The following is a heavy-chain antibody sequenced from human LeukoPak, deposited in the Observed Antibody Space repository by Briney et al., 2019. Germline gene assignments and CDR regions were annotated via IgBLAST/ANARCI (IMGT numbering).Heavy chain of an antibody. CDR1: GGSINSDDYY. Sequence: PSQTLSLTCSVSGGSINSDDYYWNWIRQPPGKGLGWIGYIYYSGSTYYNPSLKSRVTISVDTSKNQFSLKLSSVTAADTAVYYCARHGGDYGGDSGTYYFDFWGQGTLVTVSS. CDR3: ARHGGDYGGDSGTYYFDF. CDR2: IYYSGST. V-gene: IGHV4-30-4*01. J-gene: IGHJ4*02. D-gene: IGHD4-23*01.